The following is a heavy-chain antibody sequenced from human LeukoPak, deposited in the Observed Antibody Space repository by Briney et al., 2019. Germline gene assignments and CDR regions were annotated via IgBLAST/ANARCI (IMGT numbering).Heavy chain of an antibody. V-gene: IGHV1-18*01. J-gene: IGHJ6*03. CDR2: ISAYNGNT. Sequence: ASVKVSCKASGYTFTSYGISWVRQAPGQGLEWMGWISAYNGNTNYAQKLQGRVTMTTDTSTSTAYMELRSLRSDDTAVYYCARGDSAAVELDPPYCYYYYMDVWGKGTAVTVSS. CDR3: ARGDSAAVELDPPYCYYYYMDV. D-gene: IGHD1-7*01. CDR1: GYTFTSYG.